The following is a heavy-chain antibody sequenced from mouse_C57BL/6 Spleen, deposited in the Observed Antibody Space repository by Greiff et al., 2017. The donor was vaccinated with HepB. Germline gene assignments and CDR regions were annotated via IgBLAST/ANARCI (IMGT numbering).Heavy chain of an antibody. CDR1: GYTFTSYW. D-gene: IGHD2-3*01. J-gene: IGHJ3*01. CDR3: ARSMGDGYFFAY. Sequence: QVQLQQSGAELVRPGSSVKLSCKASGYTFTSYWMDWVKQRPGQGLEWIGNIYPSDSETHYNQKFKDKATLTVDKSSSTAYMQLSSLTSEDSAVYYCARSMGDGYFFAYWGQGTLVTVSA. CDR2: IYPSDSET. V-gene: IGHV1-61*01.